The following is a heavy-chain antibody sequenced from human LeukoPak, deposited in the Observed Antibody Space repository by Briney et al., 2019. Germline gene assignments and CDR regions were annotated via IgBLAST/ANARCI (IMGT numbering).Heavy chain of an antibody. J-gene: IGHJ3*02. D-gene: IGHD2-15*01. CDR1: VGSLNTYY. Sequence: SETLSLTCTVSVGSLNTYYWCWIRQPAGKGLEWIWRIYTRGRTNYNPSLKSRVTISVDTSKQRFSLKLSSATAADTAVYYCARGRYCSADICSGGDAFDIWGQGTMVSVSS. CDR2: IYTRGRT. CDR3: ARGRYCSADICSGGDAFDI. V-gene: IGHV4-4*07.